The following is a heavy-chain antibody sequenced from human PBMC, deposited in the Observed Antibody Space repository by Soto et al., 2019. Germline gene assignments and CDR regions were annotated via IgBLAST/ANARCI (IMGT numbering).Heavy chain of an antibody. Sequence: ASVKVSCKASGYTFIGYYIHWVRQAPGQGLEWMGRINPNSGEVTYGETFQGRVTMTRDTSNNTAYMELSRLRSDDTAVYYCASDTRPLWYFDYWGQGNLVTVSS. CDR3: ASDTRPLWYFDY. J-gene: IGHJ4*02. CDR2: INPNSGEV. D-gene: IGHD6-6*01. CDR1: GYTFIGYY. V-gene: IGHV1-2*06.